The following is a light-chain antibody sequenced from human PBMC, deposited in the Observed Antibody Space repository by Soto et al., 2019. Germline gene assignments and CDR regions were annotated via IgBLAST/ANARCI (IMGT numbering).Light chain of an antibody. CDR3: SSFAGSNNVI. CDR2: EVS. Sequence: QSALTQPPSASGSPGQSVTISCTGTSSDVGGYNYVSWYQQHPGKAPKLVIYEVSKRPSGVPDRFSGSKSGNTASLTVSGLQAEDEANYYCSSFAGSNNVIFGGGTKVTVL. J-gene: IGLJ2*01. V-gene: IGLV2-8*01. CDR1: SSDVGGYNY.